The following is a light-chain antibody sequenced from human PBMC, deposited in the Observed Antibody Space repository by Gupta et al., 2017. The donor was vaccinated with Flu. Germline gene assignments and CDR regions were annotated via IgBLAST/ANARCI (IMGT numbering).Light chain of an antibody. V-gene: IGKV3-11*01. CDR1: QSVNSY. Sequence: EIVLTQSPATLSLSPGETATLSCRASQSVNSYLAWYQQKPGRAPRLLIYDTSTRATGIPARFSGSGSGTDFTLTISSIEPEDFAVYYCQQRSNWPPITFGQGTXLEIK. CDR2: DTS. CDR3: QQRSNWPPIT. J-gene: IGKJ5*01.